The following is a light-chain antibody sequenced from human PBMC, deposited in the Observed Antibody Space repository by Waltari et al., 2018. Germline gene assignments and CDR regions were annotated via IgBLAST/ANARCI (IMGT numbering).Light chain of an antibody. Sequence: NFLLTQPHSVSESPGKTVTISCTRSSGSIATDYVQWYQQRPGSAPTTVIYEDDQRPSGVPDRFPGSIDSSSNSASLTITGLKTEDEADYYCHSYDSSPFWVFGGGTKLTVL. J-gene: IGLJ3*02. CDR3: HSYDSSPFWV. CDR2: EDD. V-gene: IGLV6-57*03. CDR1: SGSIATDY.